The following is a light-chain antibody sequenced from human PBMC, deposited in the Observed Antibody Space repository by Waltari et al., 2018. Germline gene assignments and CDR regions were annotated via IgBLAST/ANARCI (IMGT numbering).Light chain of an antibody. CDR1: SSNIGNNY. V-gene: IGLV1-51*02. Sequence: QSVLTQPPSVSAAPGQRVTISSSGGSSNIGNNYVSWYRQFPGTAPKLLIYETTARPPGIPGRFSGSKSGTSATLDITGLQAGDEADYYCGTWDSSLSGAVFGGGTHLTVL. J-gene: IGLJ7*01. CDR3: GTWDSSLSGAV. CDR2: ETT.